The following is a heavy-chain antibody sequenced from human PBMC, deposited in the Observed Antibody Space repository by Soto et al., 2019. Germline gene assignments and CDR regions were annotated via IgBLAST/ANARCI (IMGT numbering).Heavy chain of an antibody. CDR1: GYSFIDYY. V-gene: IGHV1-2*02. CDR2: ISPKSGGT. CDR3: ARPPGYISDWYYFDL. J-gene: IGHJ4*02. Sequence: ASVKVSCKASGYSFIDYYMHWVRQAPGQGFEWMGRISPKSGGTNYAQKFEGRVTMTWDTPLNTAYMELSSLISEDTAVYYCARPPGYISDWYYFDLWGQGTLVTVSS. D-gene: IGHD3-9*01.